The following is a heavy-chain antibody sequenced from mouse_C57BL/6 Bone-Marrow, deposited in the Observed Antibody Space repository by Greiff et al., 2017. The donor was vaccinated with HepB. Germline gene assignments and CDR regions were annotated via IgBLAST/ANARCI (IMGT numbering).Heavy chain of an antibody. D-gene: IGHD2-1*01. Sequence: VQLQQSGAELVRPGASVKLSCTASGFNIKDDYMHWVKQRPEQGLEWIGWIDPENGDTEYASKFQGKATITADTSSHTAYLQLSSLTSEDTAVSYGTGYGNPFAYWGQGTLVTVSA. V-gene: IGHV14-4*01. CDR3: TGYGNPFAY. J-gene: IGHJ3*01. CDR2: IDPENGDT. CDR1: GFNIKDDY.